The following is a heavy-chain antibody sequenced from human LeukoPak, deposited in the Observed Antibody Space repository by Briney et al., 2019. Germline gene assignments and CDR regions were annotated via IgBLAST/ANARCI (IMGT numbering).Heavy chain of an antibody. Sequence: SETLSLTCAVSGGSITSSKYFWGWIRQPPGKEQELIEIVSYSGTTDYNPSLKSRVTISTDTSKNQFSLKLTSVTAADTAVYYCAGLGVMVLVYQFEYWGRGTPVTVSS. CDR1: GGSITSSKYF. CDR3: AGLGVMVLVYQFEY. CDR2: VSYSGTT. V-gene: IGHV4-39*07. J-gene: IGHJ4*02. D-gene: IGHD2-8*01.